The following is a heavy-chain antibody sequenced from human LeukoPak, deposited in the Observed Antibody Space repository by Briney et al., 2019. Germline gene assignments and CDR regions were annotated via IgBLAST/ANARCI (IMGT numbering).Heavy chain of an antibody. CDR2: INPNSGGT. D-gene: IGHD6-19*01. CDR3: ARPDSSGWYRGFDY. CDR1: GYTFTGYY. Sequence: GASVKVSCKASGYTFTGYYMHWVRQAPGQGLEWMGWINPNSGGTNYAQKFQGRVTMTRDTSISTAYMELSRLRSDDTAVYYCARPDSSGWYRGFDYWGQGTLVTVSS. V-gene: IGHV1-2*02. J-gene: IGHJ4*02.